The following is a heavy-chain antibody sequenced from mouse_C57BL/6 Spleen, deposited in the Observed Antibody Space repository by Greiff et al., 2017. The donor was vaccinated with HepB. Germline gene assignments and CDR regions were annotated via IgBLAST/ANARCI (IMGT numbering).Heavy chain of an antibody. CDR2: IYPGDGDT. D-gene: IGHD1-1*01. Sequence: QVQLQQSGPELVKPGASVKISCKASGYAFSSSWMNWVKQRPGKGLEWIGRIYPGDGDTNYNGKFKGKATLTADKSSSTAYMQLSSLTSEDSAVYFCARGEVVTTPFAYWGQGTLVTVSA. CDR3: ARGEVVTTPFAY. V-gene: IGHV1-82*01. J-gene: IGHJ3*01. CDR1: GYAFSSSW.